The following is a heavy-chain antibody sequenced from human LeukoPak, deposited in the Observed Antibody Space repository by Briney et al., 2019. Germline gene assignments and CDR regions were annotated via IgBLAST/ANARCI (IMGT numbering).Heavy chain of an antibody. CDR2: IIPIFGTA. J-gene: IGHJ4*02. Sequence: SSVKVSCKASVGTFSSYAISWVRQAPRQGLEWMGGIIPIFGTANYAQKLQSRLTITADESTSTAYMELSSLRSEDRAVYYCAAQRTRSSFDYWGQGTLVTVSS. V-gene: IGHV1-69*01. D-gene: IGHD3/OR15-3a*01. CDR3: AAQRTRSSFDY. CDR1: VGTFSSYA.